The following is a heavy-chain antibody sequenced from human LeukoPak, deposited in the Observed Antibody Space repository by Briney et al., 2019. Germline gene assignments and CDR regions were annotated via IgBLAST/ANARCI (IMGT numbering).Heavy chain of an antibody. J-gene: IGHJ4*02. D-gene: IGHD5-12*01. Sequence: GGSLRLSCAASGFTFSSYAMSWVRQAPGKGLEWVSVIYSGGSTYYADSVKGRFTISRDNSKNTLYLQMNSLRAEDTAVYYCARSWPWDYWGQGTLVTVSS. CDR1: GFTFSSYA. V-gene: IGHV3-53*01. CDR3: ARSWPWDY. CDR2: IYSGGST.